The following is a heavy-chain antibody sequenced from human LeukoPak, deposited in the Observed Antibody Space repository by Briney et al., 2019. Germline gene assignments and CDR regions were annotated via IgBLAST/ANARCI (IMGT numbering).Heavy chain of an antibody. V-gene: IGHV3-48*03. D-gene: IGHD5-24*01. CDR2: ISSSGATV. CDR1: GFTFSSYE. Sequence: GGSLRLSCAASGFTFSSYEMNWFRRAPGKGLEWVSYISSSGATVHYADSVKGRFTMSRDNAKNSLYLQMNSLRAEDMAVYYCARGMATIRGEDWGQGTLVTVSS. J-gene: IGHJ4*02. CDR3: ARGMATIRGED.